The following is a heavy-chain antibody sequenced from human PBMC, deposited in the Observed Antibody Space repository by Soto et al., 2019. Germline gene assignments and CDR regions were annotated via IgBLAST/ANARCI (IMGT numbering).Heavy chain of an antibody. CDR1: GYSFTSYW. J-gene: IGHJ6*02. CDR3: ARAPYDILTGYYPYYYYYYGMDV. CDR2: IYPGDSDT. V-gene: IGHV5-51*01. Sequence: PGESLKISCKGSGYSFTSYWIGWVRQMPGKGLEWMGIIYPGDSDTRYSPSFQGQVTISADKSISTAYLRWSSLKASDTAMYYCARAPYDILTGYYPYYYYYYGMDVWGQGTTVTVSS. D-gene: IGHD3-9*01.